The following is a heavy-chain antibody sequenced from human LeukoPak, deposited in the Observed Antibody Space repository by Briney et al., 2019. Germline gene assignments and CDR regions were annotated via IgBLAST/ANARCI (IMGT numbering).Heavy chain of an antibody. Sequence: GESLKISCKGYGYSFSDFWIGWVRQMPGKGLEWMGIIFPGDSDTKYSPSFQGQVTISVDKSLSTAYLQWTNLRASDTAIYYCARHGLGGCSGGRCFTSFHYYGMDVWGQGTTVTVSS. V-gene: IGHV5-51*01. CDR2: IFPGDSDT. CDR3: ARHGLGGCSGGRCFTSFHYYGMDV. J-gene: IGHJ6*02. CDR1: GYSFSDFW. D-gene: IGHD2-15*01.